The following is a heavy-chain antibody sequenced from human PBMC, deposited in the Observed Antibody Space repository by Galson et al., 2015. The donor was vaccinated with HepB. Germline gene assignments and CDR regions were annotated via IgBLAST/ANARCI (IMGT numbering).Heavy chain of an antibody. V-gene: IGHV3-33*01. CDR2: IWYEGSNK. CDR1: GFTFRNYG. D-gene: IGHD5/OR15-5a*01. J-gene: IGHJ6*03. CDR3: ARDRAGDSVNYMDV. Sequence: SLRLSCAASGFTFRNYGMHWVRQAPGKGLEWVAVIWYEGSNKYYVDSVKGRFTISRDNSKDTLYLQMNSLRVEDTAVYYCARDRAGDSVNYMDVWGKGTTVIVSS.